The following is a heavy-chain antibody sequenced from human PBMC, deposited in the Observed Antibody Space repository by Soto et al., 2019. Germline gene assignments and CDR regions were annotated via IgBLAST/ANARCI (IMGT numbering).Heavy chain of an antibody. V-gene: IGHV4-30-4*01. J-gene: IGHJ4*02. CDR2: IYYSGST. Sequence: PSETLSLTCTVSGGSISSGDYYRSWIRQPPGKGLEWIGYIYYSGSTYYNPSLKSRVTISVDTSKNQFSLKLSSVTAADTAVYYCARRERYYDILTGYYQTYYFDYWGQGTLVTVSS. CDR3: ARRERYYDILTGYYQTYYFDY. CDR1: GGSISSGDYY. D-gene: IGHD3-9*01.